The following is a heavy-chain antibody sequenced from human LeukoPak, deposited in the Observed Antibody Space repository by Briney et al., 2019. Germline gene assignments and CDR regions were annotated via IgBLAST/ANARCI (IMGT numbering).Heavy chain of an antibody. J-gene: IGHJ5*02. CDR1: GFTFSSYS. Sequence: PGGSLRLSCAASGFTFSSYSMNWVRQAPGKGLEWVSSISSSSSYIYYADSVKGRFTISRDNAKNSLYLQMNSLRAEDTAVYYCARDLSRDTLTGYHRASWFDPWGQGTLVTVSS. D-gene: IGHD3-9*01. V-gene: IGHV3-21*01. CDR2: ISSSSSYI. CDR3: ARDLSRDTLTGYHRASWFDP.